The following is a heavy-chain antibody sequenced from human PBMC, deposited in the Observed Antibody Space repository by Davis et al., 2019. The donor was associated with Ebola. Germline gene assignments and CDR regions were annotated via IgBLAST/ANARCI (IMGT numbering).Heavy chain of an antibody. CDR1: GGSVTRGSYF. Sequence: SETLSLTCTVSGGSVTRGSYFWTWIRQSPGRGLEWIGNVYYTGSTNYNPSLESRVTISVDTSKNLFSLNVRSVTAADTAIYYCARDNYLFPRVLDDWGQGTLVTVSS. D-gene: IGHD3-10*01. CDR3: ARDNYLFPRVLDD. J-gene: IGHJ4*02. V-gene: IGHV4-61*01. CDR2: VYYTGST.